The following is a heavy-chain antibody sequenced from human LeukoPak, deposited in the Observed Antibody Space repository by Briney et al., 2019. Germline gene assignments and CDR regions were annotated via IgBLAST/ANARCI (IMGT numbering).Heavy chain of an antibody. D-gene: IGHD2-21*02. CDR3: AREPQLDIVVVTAPHFDY. CDR2: IWYDGSNK. J-gene: IGHJ4*02. V-gene: IGHV3-33*01. CDR1: GFTFSSYG. Sequence: GGSLRLSCAASGFTFSSYGMHWVRQAPGKGLEWVAVIWYDGSNKYYADSVKGRFTISRDNSKNTLYLQMNSLRAEDTAVYYCAREPQLDIVVVTAPHFDYWGQGTLVTVSS.